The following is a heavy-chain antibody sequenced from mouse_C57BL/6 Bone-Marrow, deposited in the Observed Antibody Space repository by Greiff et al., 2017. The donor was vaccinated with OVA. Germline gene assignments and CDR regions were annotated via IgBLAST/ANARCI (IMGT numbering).Heavy chain of an antibody. CDR3: ARDLGWLPFDY. CDR2: ISDGGSYT. CDR1: GFTFSSYA. V-gene: IGHV5-4*01. D-gene: IGHD2-2*01. J-gene: IGHJ2*01. Sequence: EVMLVESGGGLVKPGGSLKLSCAASGFTFSSYAMSWVRQTPEKRLEWVATISDGGSYTYYPDNVKGRLTFSRDNAKNNLYLQMSHLKSEDTAMYFCARDLGWLPFDYWGQGTTLTVSS.